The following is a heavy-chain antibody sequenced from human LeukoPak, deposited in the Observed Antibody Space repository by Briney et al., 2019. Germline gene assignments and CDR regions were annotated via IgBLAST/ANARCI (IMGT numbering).Heavy chain of an antibody. Sequence: TGGSLRLSCAASGFTLSSYDMHWVRQATGKGLEWVSAIGTAGDTYYPGSVKGRFTISRENAKNSLYLQMNSLRAGDTAVYYCARQGAVAGSYWYFDLWGRGTLVTVSS. CDR2: IGTAGDT. CDR3: ARQGAVAGSYWYFDL. V-gene: IGHV3-13*01. D-gene: IGHD6-19*01. J-gene: IGHJ2*01. CDR1: GFTLSSYD.